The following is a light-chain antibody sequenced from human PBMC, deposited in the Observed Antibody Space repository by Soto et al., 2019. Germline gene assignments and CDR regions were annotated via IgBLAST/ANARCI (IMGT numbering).Light chain of an antibody. CDR3: AAWDDSLSGGYV. CDR2: RSD. V-gene: IGLV1-47*01. Sequence: QSALTQPPSASGTPGQRVTISCSGSSSNIGTNYVYWYQQLPGTAPKLLIQRSDQRPSGVPDRFSGSKSGTSASLAISGLRSEDEADYYCAAWDDSLSGGYVFGTGTKVTVL. J-gene: IGLJ1*01. CDR1: SSNIGTNY.